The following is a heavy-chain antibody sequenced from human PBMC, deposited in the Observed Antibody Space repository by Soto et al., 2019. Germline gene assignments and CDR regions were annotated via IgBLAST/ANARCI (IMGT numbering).Heavy chain of an antibody. V-gene: IGHV3-11*05. Sequence: QVQLVESGGGLVKPGGCLRLSCAASGFTFSDYYMSWIRQAPGKGLEWVSYISSSGSDTNYADSVKGRFTVSRDNGKNSLYLQMNSLTAEDPAVYYCARSLRGYSGYSGYWGQGTLVTVSS. CDR1: GFTFSDYY. D-gene: IGHD5-12*01. J-gene: IGHJ4*02. CDR2: ISSSGSDT. CDR3: ARSLRGYSGYSGY.